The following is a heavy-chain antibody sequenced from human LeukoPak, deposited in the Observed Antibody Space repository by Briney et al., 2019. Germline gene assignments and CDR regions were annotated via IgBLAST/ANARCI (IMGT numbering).Heavy chain of an antibody. CDR1: GFTFSSYW. CDR2: INSDGSST. D-gene: IGHD3-9*01. Sequence: GGSLRLSCAASGFTFSSYWMHWVRQAPGKGLVWVSRINSDGSSTSYADSVKGRFTISRDNAKNTLYLQMNSLRAEDTAVYYCARGGVRYFDWTTLMDVWGKGTTVTVSS. CDR3: ARGGVRYFDWTTLMDV. V-gene: IGHV3-74*01. J-gene: IGHJ6*03.